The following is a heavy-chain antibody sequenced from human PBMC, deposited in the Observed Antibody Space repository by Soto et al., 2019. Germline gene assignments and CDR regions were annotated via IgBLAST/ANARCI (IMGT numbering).Heavy chain of an antibody. V-gene: IGHV1-18*01. CDR1: GYTFTSYG. D-gene: IGHD2-15*01. J-gene: IGHJ6*03. CDR2: ISAYNGNT. CDR3: ASSNEACSGGSCYYYYYYMDV. Sequence: ASVKVSCKASGYTFTSYGISWVRQAPGQGLEWMGWISAYNGNTNYAQKLQGRVTMTTDTSTSTAYMELRSLRSDDTAVYYCASSNEACSGGSCYYYYYYMDVWGKGTTVTVSS.